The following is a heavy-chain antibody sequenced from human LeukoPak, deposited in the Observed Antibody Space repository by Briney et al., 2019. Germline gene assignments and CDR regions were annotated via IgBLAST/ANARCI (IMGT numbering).Heavy chain of an antibody. CDR3: ASLIVGATVFDY. CDR2: ISYDGSNK. CDR1: GFTFSSYA. J-gene: IGHJ4*02. Sequence: TGGSLRLSCAASGFTFSSYAMHWVRQAPGKGLEWVAVISYDGSNKYYADSVKGRFTISRDNSKNTLYLQMNSLRAEDTAVYYCASLIVGATVFDYWGQGTLVTVSS. D-gene: IGHD1-26*01. V-gene: IGHV3-30-3*01.